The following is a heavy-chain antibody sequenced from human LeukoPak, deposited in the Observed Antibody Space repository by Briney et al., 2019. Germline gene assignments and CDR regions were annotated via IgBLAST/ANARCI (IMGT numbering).Heavy chain of an antibody. Sequence: GRSLGLSCAASGFTFSSYGMHWVRQAPGKGLEWVAVISYDGSNKYYADSVKGRFTISRDNSKNTLYLQMNSLRAEDTAVYYCAKDLGGILTGYYAPDYWGQGTLVTVSS. D-gene: IGHD3-9*01. V-gene: IGHV3-30*18. CDR1: GFTFSSYG. CDR2: ISYDGSNK. J-gene: IGHJ4*02. CDR3: AKDLGGILTGYYAPDY.